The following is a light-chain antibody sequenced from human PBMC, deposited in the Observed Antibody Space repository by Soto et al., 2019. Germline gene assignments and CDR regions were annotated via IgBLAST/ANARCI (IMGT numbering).Light chain of an antibody. V-gene: IGKV3-15*01. CDR2: GAS. J-gene: IGKJ4*01. CDR1: QSVGSN. CDR3: QQYNNRPPLT. Sequence: EIVMTQSPATLSVSPGDRATLSCRASQSVGSNLAWYQQKPGQAPRLLIYGASTRATGIPARFSGSGSGTEFTLIISSLQSEDFAVYYCQQYNNRPPLTFGGGTKVAIK.